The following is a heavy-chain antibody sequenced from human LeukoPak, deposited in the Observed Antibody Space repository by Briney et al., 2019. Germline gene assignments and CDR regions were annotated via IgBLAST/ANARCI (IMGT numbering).Heavy chain of an antibody. Sequence: PSETLSLTCTVSGGSISSYYWSWIRQPPGKGLELIGCIYYSGSTNYNPSLKSRVTISVDTSKNQFSLKLSSVTAADTAVYYCARGNTAMVRGYYYGMDVWGQGTTVTVSS. V-gene: IGHV4-59*12. J-gene: IGHJ6*02. CDR2: IYYSGST. CDR3: ARGNTAMVRGYYYGMDV. D-gene: IGHD5-18*01. CDR1: GGSISSYY.